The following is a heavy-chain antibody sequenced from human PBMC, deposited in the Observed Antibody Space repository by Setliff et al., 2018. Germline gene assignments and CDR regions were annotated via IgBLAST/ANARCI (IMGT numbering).Heavy chain of an antibody. CDR3: ARGGRYDFWSGYTRGAFDI. D-gene: IGHD3-3*01. CDR1: GYNLDDFG. CDR2: IRPYIGHT. Sequence: ASVKVSCKASGYNLDDFGINWLRQAPGQGLEWMGWIRPYIGHTIYAQKFQGRVTMTTDAPTSTAYMELRSLRSDDTAVYYCARGGRYDFWSGYTRGAFDIWGQGTMVTVSS. V-gene: IGHV1-18*01. J-gene: IGHJ3*02.